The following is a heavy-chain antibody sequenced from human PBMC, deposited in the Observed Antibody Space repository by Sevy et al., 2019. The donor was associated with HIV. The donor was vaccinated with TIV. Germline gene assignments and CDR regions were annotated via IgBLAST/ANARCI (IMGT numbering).Heavy chain of an antibody. Sequence: GGSLRLSCAASGFDLSIYSMSWVRQAPGKGLEWVSTLSFGCGKINYADSVKGRFTISRDNSKSSVYLQMNNMGVEDTAVYYCAREGCTKPHDYWGQGTLVTVSS. V-gene: IGHV3-23*01. D-gene: IGHD2-8*01. CDR3: AREGCTKPHDY. J-gene: IGHJ4*02. CDR1: GFDLSIYS. CDR2: LSFGCGKI.